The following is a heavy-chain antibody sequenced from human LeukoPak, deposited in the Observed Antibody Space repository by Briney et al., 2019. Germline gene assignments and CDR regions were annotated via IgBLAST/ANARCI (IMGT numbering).Heavy chain of an antibody. CDR3: VRPTYYYHSSGPNYYMDV. D-gene: IGHD3-10*01. CDR2: IHPVDSDT. Sequence: GESLKISCEASGYTFGTSWIAWVRQMPGKGLELMGIIHPVDSDTRYSPSFEGQVTISTDRSVNTAFLHWSSLKASDTAMYYCVRPTYYYHSSGPNYYMDVWGTGTPVIVSS. J-gene: IGHJ6*03. V-gene: IGHV5-51*01. CDR1: GYTFGTSW.